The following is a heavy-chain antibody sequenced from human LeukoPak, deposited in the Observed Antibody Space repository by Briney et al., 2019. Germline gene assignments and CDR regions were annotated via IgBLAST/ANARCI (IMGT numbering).Heavy chain of an antibody. CDR1: GFTFSSYS. CDR2: ISSSSSCI. V-gene: IGHV3-21*01. Sequence: GGSLRLSCAASGFTFSSYSMNWVRQAPGKGLEWVSSISSSSSCIYYADSVKGRFTISRDNAKNSLYLQMNSLRAEDTAVYYCARECSSTSCYFHYWGQGTLVTVSS. CDR3: ARECSSTSCYFHY. D-gene: IGHD2-2*01. J-gene: IGHJ4*02.